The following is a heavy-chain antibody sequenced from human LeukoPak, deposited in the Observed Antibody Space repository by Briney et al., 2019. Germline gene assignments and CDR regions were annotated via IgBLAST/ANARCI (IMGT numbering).Heavy chain of an antibody. CDR1: GYNLNTNY. CDR2: IDPTGSYT. CDR3: ARRPAGVLADTDYFES. V-gene: IGHV5-10-1*01. Sequence: GESLKISCRASGYNLNTNYINWVRQMPGKGLEWMGRIDPTGSYTNYSPSFQGHVTISADKSTRTAYLHWKSLTSSDTAIYYCARRPAGVLADTDYFESWGQGTLVTVSS. J-gene: IGHJ4*02. D-gene: IGHD3-16*01.